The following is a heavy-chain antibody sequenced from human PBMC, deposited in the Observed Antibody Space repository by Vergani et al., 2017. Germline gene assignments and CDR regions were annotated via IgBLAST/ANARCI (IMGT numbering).Heavy chain of an antibody. Sequence: QVQLQESGPGLVKPSETLSLICDVFDFISNGHYWGWIRQSPEKGLEWIGSLYASGSTYYSPSLKSRVAISLDTSKNHFSLRLSSVTAADTAVYYCARIRGSLYGSRRWASDYYDNVMDVWGQGTTVTVSS. CDR2: LYASGST. CDR1: DFISNGHY. CDR3: ARIRGSLYGSRRWASDYYDNVMDV. J-gene: IGHJ6*02. V-gene: IGHV4-38-2*01. D-gene: IGHD3-10*01.